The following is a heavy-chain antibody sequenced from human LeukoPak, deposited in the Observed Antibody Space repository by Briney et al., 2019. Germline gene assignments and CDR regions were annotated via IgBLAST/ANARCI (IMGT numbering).Heavy chain of an antibody. CDR3: VRTLGGYTYGPFDY. D-gene: IGHD5-18*01. CDR2: VFNSGGS. V-gene: IGHV4-59*01. CDR1: SGSISSYY. Sequence: SETLSLTCTVSSGSISSYYWSWIRQPPGKGLEWIGYVFNSGGSNYNPSLQSRVTMSVDTSQNQFSLKLSSVTAADTAVYYCVRTLGGYTYGPFDYWGREPWSPSPQ. J-gene: IGHJ4*02.